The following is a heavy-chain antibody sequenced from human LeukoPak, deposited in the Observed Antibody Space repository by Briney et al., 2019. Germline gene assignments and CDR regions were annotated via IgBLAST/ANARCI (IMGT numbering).Heavy chain of an antibody. Sequence: SVKVSCEASGGTFISYAISWVRQAPGQGLEWMGGIIPIFGTANYAQKFQGRVTITADKSTSTAYMELSSLRSEDTAVYYCARREIGYCSSTSCSPFDYWGQGTLVTVSS. CDR3: ARREIGYCSSTSCSPFDY. J-gene: IGHJ4*02. CDR2: IIPIFGTA. CDR1: GGTFISYA. V-gene: IGHV1-69*06. D-gene: IGHD2-2*01.